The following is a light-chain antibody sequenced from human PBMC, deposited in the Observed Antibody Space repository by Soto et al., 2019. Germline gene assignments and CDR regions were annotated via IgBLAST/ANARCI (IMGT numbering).Light chain of an antibody. CDR1: QGINKY. Sequence: DIQMTQSPSSLSASVGDRVIITCRASQGINKYLAWFQQKPGKAPKTLMNAASTLQSGVPSRFSGSRSGTDFTLTISSLEPEDVATYYCQHYNNAPYTFGQGTKLEIK. CDR3: QHYNNAPYT. J-gene: IGKJ2*01. CDR2: AAS. V-gene: IGKV1-16*01.